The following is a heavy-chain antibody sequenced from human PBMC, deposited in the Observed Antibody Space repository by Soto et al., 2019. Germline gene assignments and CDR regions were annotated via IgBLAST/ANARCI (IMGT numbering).Heavy chain of an antibody. D-gene: IGHD3-10*01. V-gene: IGHV4-31*03. Sequence: SETLSLTCTVSGGSISSGGYYWSWIRQHPGKGLEWIGYIYYSGSTYYNPSLKSRVTISVDTSKNQFSLKLSSVTAADTAVYYCARDTGHPEGSYDAFDIWGQGTKVTVSS. CDR1: GGSISSGGYY. CDR3: ARDTGHPEGSYDAFDI. J-gene: IGHJ3*02. CDR2: IYYSGST.